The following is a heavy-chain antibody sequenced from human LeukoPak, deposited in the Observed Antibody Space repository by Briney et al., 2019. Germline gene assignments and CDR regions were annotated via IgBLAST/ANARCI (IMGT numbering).Heavy chain of an antibody. CDR3: ARQYYYDNSGSSFDY. CDR1: GYSFTSYW. V-gene: IGHV5-51*01. D-gene: IGHD3-22*01. Sequence: GESLKISCKGSGYSFTSYWIGWVRQMPGKGLEWMGIIYPGDSDTRYSPSFQGQVTISADKSISTAYRQWSSPKASDTAMYYCARQYYYDNSGSSFDYWGQGTLVTVSS. CDR2: IYPGDSDT. J-gene: IGHJ4*02.